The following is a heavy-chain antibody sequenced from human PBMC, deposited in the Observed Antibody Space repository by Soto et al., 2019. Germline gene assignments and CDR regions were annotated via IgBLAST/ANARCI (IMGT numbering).Heavy chain of an antibody. CDR2: FYSSGSI. CDR1: GYSISAGGYY. D-gene: IGHD6-19*01. V-gene: IGHV4-31*03. J-gene: IGHJ5*02. CDR3: ARMYSSGSGWFHP. Sequence: SETLSLTCFVSGYSISAGGYYWSWVRHHPGKGLEWIGSFYSSGSIIYNPSLRSRVSISGDTSSNQFSMSLTSVTAADTARYYCARMYSSGSGWFHPWGQGTLVTVSS.